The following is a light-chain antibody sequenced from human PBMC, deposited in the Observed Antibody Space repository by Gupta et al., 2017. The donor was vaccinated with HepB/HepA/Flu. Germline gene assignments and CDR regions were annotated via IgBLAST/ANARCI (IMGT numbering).Light chain of an antibody. V-gene: IGKV3-20*01. CDR3: HQYGTSPRT. J-gene: IGKJ1*01. Sequence: EIVLTQSPGTLSLSPGERATLSCSASQGVSSTYLAWYQQKPGQAPRLLIYGASSRAAGIPDRFSGSGSGTDFTLTISRLEPEDCAVYYCHQYGTSPRTFGQGTKVEIK. CDR1: QGVSSTY. CDR2: GAS.